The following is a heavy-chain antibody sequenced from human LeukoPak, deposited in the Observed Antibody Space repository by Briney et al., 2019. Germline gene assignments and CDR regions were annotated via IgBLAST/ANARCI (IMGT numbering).Heavy chain of an antibody. J-gene: IGHJ5*02. D-gene: IGHD3-22*01. CDR1: GGSFSGYY. Sequence: PSETLSLTCAVYGGSFSGYYWSWIRQPPGKGLEWIGEINHSGSTNYNPSLKSRVTISVDTSKNQFSLKLSSVTAADTAVYYCARHGIDNYDSSGYSSWFDPWGQGTLVTISS. CDR2: INHSGST. CDR3: ARHGIDNYDSSGYSSWFDP. V-gene: IGHV4-34*01.